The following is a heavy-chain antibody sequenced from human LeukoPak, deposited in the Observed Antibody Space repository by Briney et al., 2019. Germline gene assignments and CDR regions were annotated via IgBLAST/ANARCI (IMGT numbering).Heavy chain of an antibody. V-gene: IGHV3-74*03. CDR2: ILADGTTT. CDR1: GFIFSDYG. J-gene: IGHJ4*02. D-gene: IGHD1-7*01. Sequence: PGGSLRLSCAASGFIFSDYGMYWVRHAPGKGLVWVSRILADGTTTMYADSVKGRFTISRDSAKNTLYLQMNSLRAEDTAAYYCARGNYGFDYWGQGTLVIVSS. CDR3: ARGNYGFDY.